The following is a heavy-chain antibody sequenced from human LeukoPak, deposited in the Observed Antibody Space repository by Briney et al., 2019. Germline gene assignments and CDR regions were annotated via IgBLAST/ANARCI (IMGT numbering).Heavy chain of an antibody. J-gene: IGHJ6*03. D-gene: IGHD5-24*01. CDR3: ARVSVEMATISSYYYYMDV. V-gene: IGHV1-18*01. CDR1: GYTFTSYG. Sequence: ASVKVSCKASGYTFTSYGISWVRQAPGQGLEWMGWISAYNGNTNYAQKLQGRVTMTTDTSTSTAYMELRSLRSDDTAVYYCARVSVEMATISSYYYYMDVWGKGTTVTISS. CDR2: ISAYNGNT.